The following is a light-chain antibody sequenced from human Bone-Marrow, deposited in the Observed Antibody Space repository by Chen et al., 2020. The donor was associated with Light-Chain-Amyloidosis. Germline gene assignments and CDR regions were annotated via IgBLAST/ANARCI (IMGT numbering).Light chain of an antibody. J-gene: IGLJ1*01. V-gene: IGLV2-14*01. CDR3: SSYTSTNTLV. CDR2: EVT. Sequence: QSALTQPASVSGSPGQSITISCTGNSSDVGGDNHVSWYQQHPDKAPKLMIYEVTNRPSWVPDRVAGSKSDNTASLTISGLQTEDEADYFCSSYTSTNTLVFGSGTRVTVL. CDR1: SSDVGGDNH.